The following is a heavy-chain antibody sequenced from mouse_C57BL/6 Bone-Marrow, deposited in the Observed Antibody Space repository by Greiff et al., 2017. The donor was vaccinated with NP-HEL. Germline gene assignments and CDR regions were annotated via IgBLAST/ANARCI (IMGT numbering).Heavy chain of an antibody. Sequence: QVQLQQSGAELARPGASVKLSCKASGYTFTSYGISWVKQRTGQGLEWIGEIYPRSGNTYYNEKFKGKATLTADKSSSTAYMELRSLTSEDSGVYFCARQLRLRGYYYAMDYWGQGTSVTVSS. J-gene: IGHJ4*01. CDR3: ARQLRLRGYYYAMDY. D-gene: IGHD3-2*02. CDR2: IYPRSGNT. V-gene: IGHV1-81*01. CDR1: GYTFTSYG.